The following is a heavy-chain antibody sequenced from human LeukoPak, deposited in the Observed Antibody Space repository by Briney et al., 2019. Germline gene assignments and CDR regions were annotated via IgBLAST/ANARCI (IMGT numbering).Heavy chain of an antibody. V-gene: IGHV3-30-3*01. D-gene: IGHD6-19*01. CDR1: GFTSSSYA. J-gene: IGHJ4*02. CDR3: ARDAHYIAVAGTYFDY. Sequence: GRSLRLSCAASGFTSSSYAMHWVRQAPGKGLEWVAVISYDGSNKYYADSVKGRFTISRDNSKNTLYLQMNSLRAEDTAVYYCARDAHYIAVAGTYFDYWGQGTLVTVSS. CDR2: ISYDGSNK.